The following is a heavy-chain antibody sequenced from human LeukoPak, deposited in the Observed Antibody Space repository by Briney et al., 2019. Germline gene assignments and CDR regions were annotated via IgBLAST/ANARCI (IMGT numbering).Heavy chain of an antibody. CDR3: ARGTSGWYEGDY. J-gene: IGHJ4*02. CDR2: IYYSGST. V-gene: IGHV4-31*03. CDR1: GGSISSGGYY. D-gene: IGHD6-19*01. Sequence: NPSQTLSLTCTVSGGSISSGGYYWSWIRQHPGKGLEWIGYIYYSGSTYYNPSLKSRVTISVDTSKNQFSLKLSSVTAADTAVYYCARGTSGWYEGDYWGQGTLVTVSS.